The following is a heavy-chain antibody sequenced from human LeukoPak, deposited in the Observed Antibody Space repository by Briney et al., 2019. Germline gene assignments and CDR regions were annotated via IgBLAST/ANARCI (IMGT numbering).Heavy chain of an antibody. J-gene: IGHJ5*02. V-gene: IGHV4-39*07. D-gene: IGHD6-13*01. CDR1: GGSISSSSYY. CDR3: ARRNKRGYSSSWVNWFDP. Sequence: SETLSLTCTVSGGSISSSSYYWGWIRQPPGKGLEWIGYIYYSGSTNYNPSLKSRVTISVDTSKNQFSLKLSSVTAADTAVYYCARRNKRGYSSSWVNWFDPWGQGTLVTVSS. CDR2: IYYSGST.